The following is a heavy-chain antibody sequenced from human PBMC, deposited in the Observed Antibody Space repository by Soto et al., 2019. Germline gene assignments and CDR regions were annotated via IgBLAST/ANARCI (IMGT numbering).Heavy chain of an antibody. CDR3: ANSPWGVAGIDY. D-gene: IGHD3-10*01. CDR1: GFTFSSYW. CDR2: IKQDGSEK. J-gene: IGHJ4*02. V-gene: IGHV3-7*01. Sequence: GGSLRLSCAASGFTFSSYWMSWVRQAPGKGLEWVANIKQDGSEKYYVDSVKGRFTISRDNAKDSLYLQMDSLRVEDTAVYYCANSPWGVAGIDYWGQGTKVTVSS.